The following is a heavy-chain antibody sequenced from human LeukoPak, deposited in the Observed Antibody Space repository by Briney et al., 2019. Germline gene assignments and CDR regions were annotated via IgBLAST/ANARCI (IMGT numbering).Heavy chain of an antibody. V-gene: IGHV4-4*09. D-gene: IGHD6-19*01. CDR1: GAPISRFF. Sequence: SETLSLICTTSGAPISRFFWSWVRQPPGKGLEWIGNIYSGCRTFFNPSIKSRVSTSVETSKGQFSLQLAFVNAADTAAYYCVQSTGWPGFDYWGKGILVTVSS. J-gene: IGHJ4*02. CDR3: VQSTGWPGFDY. CDR2: IYSGCRT.